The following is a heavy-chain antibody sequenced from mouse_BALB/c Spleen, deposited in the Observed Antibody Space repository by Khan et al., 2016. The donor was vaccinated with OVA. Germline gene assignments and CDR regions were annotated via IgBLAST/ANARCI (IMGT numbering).Heavy chain of an antibody. V-gene: IGHV2-3*01. J-gene: IGHJ4*01. CDR3: AKFPPAYYSMDY. Sequence: QVQLKESGPGLVAPSQSLSITCTVSGFSLNNYGVNWVRQPPGKGLEWLGVIWSDGSTNYHSALISRLIISKDNSKSQVFLKLSSLQTDDTATYYCAKFPPAYYSMDYWGQGTSGTVSS. CDR2: IWSDGST. CDR1: GFSLNNYG.